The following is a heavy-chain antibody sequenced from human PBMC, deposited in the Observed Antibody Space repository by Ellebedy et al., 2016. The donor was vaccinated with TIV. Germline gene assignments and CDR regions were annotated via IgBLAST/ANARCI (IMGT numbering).Heavy chain of an antibody. CDR3: ARAPTQYSSGWYLGFDP. CDR1: GGSISSFY. D-gene: IGHD6-19*01. V-gene: IGHV4-4*07. CDR2: IYTSGST. J-gene: IGHJ5*02. Sequence: SETLSLTXTVSGGSISSFYWSWIRQPAGKGLEWIGRIYTSGSTNYNPSLKSRVTMSVDTSKNQFSLKLSSVTAADTAVYYCARAPTQYSSGWYLGFDPWGQGTLVTVSS.